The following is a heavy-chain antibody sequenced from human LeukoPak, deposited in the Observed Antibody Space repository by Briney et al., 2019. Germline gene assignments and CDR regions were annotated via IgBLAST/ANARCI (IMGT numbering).Heavy chain of an antibody. CDR2: INPNSGGT. D-gene: IGHD2-2*01. V-gene: IGHV1-2*02. CDR1: GYTFTGYY. CDR3: ASQRSNIVIVPTAVSFDY. J-gene: IGHJ4*02. Sequence: ASVKVSCKASGYTFTGYYMHWVRQAPGQGLEWMGWINPNSGGTNYAQKFQGRVTMTRDTSISTAYMELSRLRSDDTAVYYCASQRSNIVIVPTAVSFDYWGQGTLVTVSS.